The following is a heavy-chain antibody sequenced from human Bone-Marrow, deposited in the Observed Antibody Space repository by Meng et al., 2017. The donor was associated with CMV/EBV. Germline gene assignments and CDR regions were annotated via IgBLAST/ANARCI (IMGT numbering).Heavy chain of an antibody. D-gene: IGHD2-8*01. J-gene: IGHJ4*02. CDR2: MNPNSGNT. Sequence: ASVKVSCKASGYTFTSYDINWVRQATGQGLEWMGWMNPNSGNTGYAQKFQGRVTMTRNTSISTAYMELSSLRSEDTAVYYCARGTIVLMVYALDYWGQGTLVTVS. V-gene: IGHV1-8*02. CDR3: ARGTIVLMVYALDY. CDR1: GYTFTSYD.